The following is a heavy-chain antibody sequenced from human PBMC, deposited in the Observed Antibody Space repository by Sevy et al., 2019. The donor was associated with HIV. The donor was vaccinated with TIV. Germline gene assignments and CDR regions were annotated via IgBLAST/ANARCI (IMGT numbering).Heavy chain of an antibody. Sequence: ASVKVSCKASGYTFTSYGISWVRQAPGQGPEWMGWISVYNVNTNYAQKLQGRVSMTTDTSTSTVYMELRSLRSDDTAVYYCARDDCSRTSCHGSLLYWGQGTLVTVSS. D-gene: IGHD2-2*01. CDR2: ISVYNVNT. CDR1: GYTFTSYG. J-gene: IGHJ4*02. CDR3: ARDDCSRTSCHGSLLY. V-gene: IGHV1-18*01.